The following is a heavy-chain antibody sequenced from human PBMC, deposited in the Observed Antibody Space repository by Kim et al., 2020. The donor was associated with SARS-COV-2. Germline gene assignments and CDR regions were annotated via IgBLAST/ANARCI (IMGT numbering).Heavy chain of an antibody. J-gene: IGHJ6*02. CDR3: AKDVWGRYLNYYYGMDV. V-gene: IGHV3-23*01. Sequence: GGSLRLSCAASGFTFSSYAMSWVRQAPGKGLEWVSAISGSGGSRYYEDSVKGRFTIFRDNSKNTLYLQMNSLRAEDTAVYYCAKDVWGRYLNYYYGMDVWGQGTTVTVSS. CDR2: ISGSGGSR. CDR1: GFTFSSYA. D-gene: IGHD3-16*01.